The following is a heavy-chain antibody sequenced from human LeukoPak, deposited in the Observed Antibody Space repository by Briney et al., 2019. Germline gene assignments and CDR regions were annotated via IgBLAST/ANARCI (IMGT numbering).Heavy chain of an antibody. J-gene: IGHJ4*02. V-gene: IGHV1-2*02. CDR1: GYTFTGYY. Sequence: ASVKVSCKASGYTFTGYYMHWVRQAPGQGLEWMGWINPNSGGTNYAQKFQGRVTMTRDTSISTAYMELSRLRSDDTAVYYCARDPIYCSGGSCYSNFPADWGQGTLVTVSS. CDR2: INPNSGGT. CDR3: ARDPIYCSGGSCYSNFPAD. D-gene: IGHD2-15*01.